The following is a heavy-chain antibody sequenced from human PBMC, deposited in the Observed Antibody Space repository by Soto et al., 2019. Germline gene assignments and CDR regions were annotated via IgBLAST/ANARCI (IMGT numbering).Heavy chain of an antibody. V-gene: IGHV4-59*08. J-gene: IGHJ6*03. CDR2: IYYSGST. Sequence: PSETLSLTCTVSGGSISSYYWSWIRQPPGKGLEWIGYIYYSGSTNYNPSLKSRVTISVDTSKNQFSLKLSSVTAADTAVYYCARQPSYYYYYMDVWGKGTTVTVSS. CDR3: ARQPSYYYYYMDV. CDR1: GGSISSYY.